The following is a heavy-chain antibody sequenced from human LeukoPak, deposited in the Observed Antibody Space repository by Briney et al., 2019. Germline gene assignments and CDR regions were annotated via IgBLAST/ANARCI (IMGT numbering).Heavy chain of an antibody. CDR1: GGSFSGYY. CDR2: INHSGST. CDR3: ARLGLNSSGSVGYFDY. J-gene: IGHJ4*02. V-gene: IGHV4-34*01. D-gene: IGHD6-19*01. Sequence: PSETLSLTCAVYGGSFSGYYWSWIRQPPGKGLEWIGEINHSGSTNYNPSLKSRVTISVDTSKNQSSLKLSSVTAADTAVYYCARLGLNSSGSVGYFDYWGQGTLVTVSS.